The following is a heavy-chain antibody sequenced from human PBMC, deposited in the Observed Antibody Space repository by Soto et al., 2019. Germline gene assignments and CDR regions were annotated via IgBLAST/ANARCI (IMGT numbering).Heavy chain of an antibody. V-gene: IGHV3-7*01. D-gene: IGHD4-17*01. Sequence: EVQLVESGGGLVQPGGSLRLSCAVSGFTFSRYWMNWVRQAPGKGLEWVANIKEDGSEKFYVDSGKGRFPISRDNAKNSLYLQMNSLSAEDTAVYYCARDMGYNGEYGDYWGQGTLVTVSS. J-gene: IGHJ4*02. CDR3: ARDMGYNGEYGDY. CDR2: IKEDGSEK. CDR1: GFTFSRYW.